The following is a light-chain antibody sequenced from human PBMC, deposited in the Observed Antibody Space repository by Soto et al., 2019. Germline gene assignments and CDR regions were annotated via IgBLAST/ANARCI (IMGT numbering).Light chain of an antibody. V-gene: IGKV3-11*01. CDR1: QSVSSY. CDR2: DSS. CDR3: QQYGSSPRT. J-gene: IGKJ2*01. Sequence: EVVLTQFPATLSLSPGDGATLSCRASQSVSSYLAWYQQKRGQAPRLLIYDSSNRATGIPARFSGSGSGTDFSLIISSLEPEDFAVYYCQQYGSSPRTFGQGTKLEIK.